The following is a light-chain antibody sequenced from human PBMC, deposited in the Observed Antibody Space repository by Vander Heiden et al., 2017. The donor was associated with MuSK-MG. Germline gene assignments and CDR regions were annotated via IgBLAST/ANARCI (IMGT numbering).Light chain of an antibody. CDR1: SSNIGSNT. J-gene: IGLJ2*01. CDR2: SNN. V-gene: IGLV1-44*01. CDR3: AGWDGGLKRPV. Sequence: QSVLTQPPSVSGTPGQRVTISCSGSSSNIGSNTVNWYQHHPGTAPKLLIYSNNQRPSGVPHRFSGSKSGTSASLAISGLQSEDEADYFCAGWDGGLKRPVLGGGTKLTVL.